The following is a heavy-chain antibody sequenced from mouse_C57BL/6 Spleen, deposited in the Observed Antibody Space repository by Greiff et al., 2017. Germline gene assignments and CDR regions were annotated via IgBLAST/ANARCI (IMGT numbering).Heavy chain of an antibody. CDR2: IYPGSGST. CDR1: GYTFTSYW. J-gene: IGHJ3*01. Sequence: QVQLQQPGAELVKPGASVKMSCKASGYTFTSYWITWVKQRPGQGLEWIGDIYPGSGSTNYNEKFKSKATLTVDTSSSTAYMQLRSLTSEDSAVYYCARYGSSYEAWLAYWGQGTLVTVSA. V-gene: IGHV1-55*01. CDR3: ARYGSSYEAWLAY. D-gene: IGHD1-1*01.